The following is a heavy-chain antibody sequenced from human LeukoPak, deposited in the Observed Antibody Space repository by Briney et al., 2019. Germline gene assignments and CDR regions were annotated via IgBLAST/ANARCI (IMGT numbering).Heavy chain of an antibody. V-gene: IGHV3-48*03. CDR2: ISSGSTI. D-gene: IGHD6-19*01. CDR1: GFTFSSYE. J-gene: IGHJ4*02. Sequence: GGSLRLSCAASGFTFSSYEMNWVRQAPGKWLEWVSYISSGSTIYDADSVKGRFTISRDNAKNSLYLQMNSLRAEDTAVYYCARESIAVAGAPFDYWGQGTLVTVSS. CDR3: ARESIAVAGAPFDY.